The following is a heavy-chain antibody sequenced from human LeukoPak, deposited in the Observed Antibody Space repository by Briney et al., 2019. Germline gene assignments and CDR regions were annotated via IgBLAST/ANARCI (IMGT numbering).Heavy chain of an antibody. V-gene: IGHV1-2*06. J-gene: IGHJ4*02. D-gene: IGHD4-17*01. CDR2: INPNSGGT. CDR3: ASTYGDYVRMRLDY. CDR1: GYTFTGYY. Sequence: ASVKVSCKASGYTFTGYYMHWVRQAPGQGLEWMGRINPNSGGTNYAQKFQGRVTMTRDASVSTAYMELSRLRSDDTAVYYCASTYGDYVRMRLDYWGQGTLVTVSS.